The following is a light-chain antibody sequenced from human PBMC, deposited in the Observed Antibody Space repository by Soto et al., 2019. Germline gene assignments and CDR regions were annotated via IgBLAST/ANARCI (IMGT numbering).Light chain of an antibody. J-gene: IGLJ2*01. Sequence: QSVLTQPPSVSGAPGQRVTISCTGSSSNIGAGYDVHWYQQLPGTAPKLLIYVNSNRPSGVPDRFSGSKSGTSASLAITGLQAEDEADYYRQSYDSSLSVVFGGGTKVTVL. CDR1: SSNIGAGYD. V-gene: IGLV1-40*01. CDR2: VNS. CDR3: QSYDSSLSVV.